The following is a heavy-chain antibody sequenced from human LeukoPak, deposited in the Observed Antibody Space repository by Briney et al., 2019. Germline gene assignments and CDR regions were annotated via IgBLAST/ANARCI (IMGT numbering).Heavy chain of an antibody. Sequence: GGCLRLSCAASGLDFNIYAMSWVRQAPGKGLEWVSTISDSGERTFYADSVKDRFTISRDNSKNTLYLQMNSLKTEDTAVYYCTTDYGAFDYWGQGTLVTVSS. J-gene: IGHJ4*02. V-gene: IGHV3-23*01. CDR1: GLDFNIYA. D-gene: IGHD4-17*01. CDR2: ISDSGERT. CDR3: TTDYGAFDY.